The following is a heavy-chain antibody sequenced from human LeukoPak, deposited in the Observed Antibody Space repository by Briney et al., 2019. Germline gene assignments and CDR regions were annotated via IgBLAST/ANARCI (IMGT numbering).Heavy chain of an antibody. D-gene: IGHD5-18*01. J-gene: IGHJ4*02. CDR1: GFTFNNYP. V-gene: IGHV3-23*01. CDR2: INGGSGNS. Sequence: PGGSLRLSCAASGFTFNNYPMTWVRRAPGRGLEWVSVINGGSGNSYYADSGKGRFTVGRDNSKNTLYLQMNCLRDEDTAVYYCARGQGYNYGDSIDYWGQGTLVTVSS. CDR3: ARGQGYNYGDSIDY.